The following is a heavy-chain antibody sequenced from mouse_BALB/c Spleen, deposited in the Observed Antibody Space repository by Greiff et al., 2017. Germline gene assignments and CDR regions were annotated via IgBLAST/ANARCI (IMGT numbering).Heavy chain of an antibody. J-gene: IGHJ3*01. D-gene: IGHD1-1*01. V-gene: IGHV5-6-5*01. CDR2: ISSGGST. CDR3: AREDYGSSFSFAY. CDR1: GFTFSSYA. Sequence: EVKLMESGGGLVKPGGSLKLSCAASGFTFSSYAMSWVRQTPEKRLEWVASISSGGSTYYPDSVKGRFTISRDNARNILYLQMSSLRSEDTAMYYCAREDYGSSFSFAYWGQGTLVTVSA.